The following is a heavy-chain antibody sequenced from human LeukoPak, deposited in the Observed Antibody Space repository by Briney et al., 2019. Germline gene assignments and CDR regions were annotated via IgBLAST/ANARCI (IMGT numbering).Heavy chain of an antibody. V-gene: IGHV5-51*01. CDR1: GYSFTSYW. CDR3: AVHIRGYSYGLAH. Sequence: GESLKISCKGSGYSFTSYWIGWVRQMPGKGQEWMGIIYPGDSDTRYSPSFQGQVTISADKSISTAYLQWSSLKASDTAMYYCAVHIRGYSYGLAHWGQGTLVTVSS. CDR2: IYPGDSDT. D-gene: IGHD5-18*01. J-gene: IGHJ4*02.